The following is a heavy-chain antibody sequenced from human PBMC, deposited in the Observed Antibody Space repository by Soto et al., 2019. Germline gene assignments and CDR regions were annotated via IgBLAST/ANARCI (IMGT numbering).Heavy chain of an antibody. D-gene: IGHD5-12*01. CDR2: MNLNSGNT. Sequence: ALVNVSCKASGYTITSYDLNWVRLVPGQGHEWMGWMNLNSGNTGYAQKFQGRDTITRNTSTSTAYMELRSLGSEDTAVYYCARAAVDSGYEDYGMDVWGQGTTVTVSS. J-gene: IGHJ6*02. V-gene: IGHV1-8*01. CDR3: ARAAVDSGYEDYGMDV. CDR1: GYTITSYD.